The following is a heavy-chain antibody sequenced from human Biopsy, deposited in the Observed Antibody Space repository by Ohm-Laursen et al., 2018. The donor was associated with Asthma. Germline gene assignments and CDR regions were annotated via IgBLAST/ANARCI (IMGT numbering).Heavy chain of an antibody. D-gene: IGHD6-19*01. CDR1: GFTSSDYY. CDR3: ARGDSSGWSHYYFDY. Sequence: SLRLSCSASGFTSSDYYMSWIRQAPGKGLEWISYINGKSNSIEYADSVKGRFTISRDNAKNSLYLQMNSLRAEDTAVYYCARGDSSGWSHYYFDYWGQGTLVTVSS. V-gene: IGHV3-11*01. J-gene: IGHJ4*02. CDR2: INGKSNSI.